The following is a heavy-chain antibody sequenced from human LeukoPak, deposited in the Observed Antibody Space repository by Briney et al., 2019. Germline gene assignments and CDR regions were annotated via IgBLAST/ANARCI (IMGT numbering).Heavy chain of an antibody. CDR3: ARHLPTTETTLYHPAFDP. Sequence: RGESLQISCKGSGYSFSTYWIAWVRQLPGKGLEWMGIIYPDDSDARYSPSFQGQVTISADKSINTAYLQWSSLNASDTAMYYCARHLPTTETTLYHPAFDPWGQGTLVTVSS. V-gene: IGHV5-51*01. J-gene: IGHJ5*02. CDR1: GYSFSTYW. D-gene: IGHD4-11*01. CDR2: IYPDDSDA.